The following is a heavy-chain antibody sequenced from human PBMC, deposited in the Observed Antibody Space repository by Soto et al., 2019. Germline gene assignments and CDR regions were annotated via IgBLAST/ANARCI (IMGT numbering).Heavy chain of an antibody. CDR1: GFTFGDYA. D-gene: IGHD2-2*02. V-gene: IGHV3-49*04. CDR2: IRSKAFGGTT. CDR3: TSGPYCSSSSGYRGDYYYYYGLDV. Sequence: PGGSLRLSCTTSGFTFGDYAVSWVRQAPGKGLEWVAFIRSKAFGGTTEYAASVKGRFTISRDDSKSIAYLQMNSLKTEDTAVYFCTSGPYCSSSSGYRGDYYYYYGLDVWGQGTTVTVSS. J-gene: IGHJ6*02.